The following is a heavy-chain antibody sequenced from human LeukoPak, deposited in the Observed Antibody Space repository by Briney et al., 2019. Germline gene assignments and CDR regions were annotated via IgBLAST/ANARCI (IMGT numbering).Heavy chain of an antibody. V-gene: IGHV5-51*01. D-gene: IGHD2-2*02. CDR3: ARHRYCTSTACYNMGGY. J-gene: IGHJ4*02. CDR1: GYSFTNYW. Sequence: GESLKISCKGSGYSFTNYWIAWARQMPGKGLEWMGTIYPGDSDTRYSPSFQGRVTISADKSISTAYLQWSSLKASDTAMYYCARHRYCTSTACYNMGGYWGQGTLVTVSS. CDR2: IYPGDSDT.